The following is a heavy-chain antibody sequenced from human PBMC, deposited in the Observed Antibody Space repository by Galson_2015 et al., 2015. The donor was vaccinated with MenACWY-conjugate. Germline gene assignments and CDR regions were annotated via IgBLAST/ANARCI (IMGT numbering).Heavy chain of an antibody. Sequence: QSGAEVKKPGESLKISCKGSGYSFTNYWIGWVRQLPGKGLEWMGLINPGLVNPGDSNIRYSPSFQGQVTISADESISTAYLQWSGLKASGAGMYYCARHPPGGRGMDVWGRGTTVTVSS. CDR2: INPGLVNPGDSNI. J-gene: IGHJ6*02. CDR3: ARHPPGGRGMDV. V-gene: IGHV5-51*01. CDR1: GYSFTNYW. D-gene: IGHD2-15*01.